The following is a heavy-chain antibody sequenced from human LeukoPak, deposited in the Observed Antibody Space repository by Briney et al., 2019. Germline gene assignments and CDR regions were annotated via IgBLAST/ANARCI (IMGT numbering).Heavy chain of an antibody. J-gene: IGHJ4*02. CDR3: ARASVAYASYLDY. CDR2: ITWNSDNI. V-gene: IGHV3-9*01. D-gene: IGHD2-2*01. CDR1: GFTFDDYA. Sequence: GGSLRLSCAASGFTFDDYAMHWVRQAPGKGLEWVSGITWNSDNIEYADSVKGRFTISRDNAKNSLYLQMNSLRAEDTAVYYCARASVAYASYLDYWGQGTLVTVSS.